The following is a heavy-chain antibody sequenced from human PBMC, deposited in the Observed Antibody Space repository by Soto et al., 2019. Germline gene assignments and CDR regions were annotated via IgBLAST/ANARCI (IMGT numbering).Heavy chain of an antibody. CDR3: ARGVAGTGFDL. J-gene: IGHJ4*02. CDR1: VARVSSNTAA. V-gene: IGHV6-1*01. Sequence: SYPLSLTCVISVARVSSNTAAWNWIRPSPSRGLEWLGRTYYRANGRHDYAASVKSRITVNPDTSKNHVSLQLNSVTPDDTAVYYCARGVAGTGFDLWGQGALVSVS. D-gene: IGHD1-1*01. CDR2: TYYRANGRH.